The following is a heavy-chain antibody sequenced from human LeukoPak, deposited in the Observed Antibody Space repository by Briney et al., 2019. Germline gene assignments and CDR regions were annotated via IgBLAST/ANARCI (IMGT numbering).Heavy chain of an antibody. J-gene: IGHJ4*02. D-gene: IGHD3-3*01. CDR1: GFSFGDCA. CDR2: INWNSGGI. Sequence: SLRLSCEASGFSFGDCAMHWVRLAPGKGLEWVSTINWNSGGIGYADSVKGRFTISRDNAKNSLYLHLNSLRPEDTAVYYCVRDVLPVSRSGFDQWGQGTLVTVSS. CDR3: VRDVLPVSRSGFDQ. V-gene: IGHV3-9*01.